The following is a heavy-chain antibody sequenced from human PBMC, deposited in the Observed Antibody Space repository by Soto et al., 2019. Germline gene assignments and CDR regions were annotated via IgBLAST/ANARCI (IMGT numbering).Heavy chain of an antibody. Sequence: QVQLVQSGAEVKKPGASVKVSCKASGYTFTSYGISWVRQAPGQGLEWMGWISAYNGNTNYAQKLQGRVTMTTDTSTSTAYMELRSLRSDDTAVYYCTRGSITFGGVIVSSAFDISSQGTMVTVSS. D-gene: IGHD3-16*02. CDR1: GYTFTSYG. CDR3: TRGSITFGGVIVSSAFDI. J-gene: IGHJ3*02. CDR2: ISAYNGNT. V-gene: IGHV1-18*01.